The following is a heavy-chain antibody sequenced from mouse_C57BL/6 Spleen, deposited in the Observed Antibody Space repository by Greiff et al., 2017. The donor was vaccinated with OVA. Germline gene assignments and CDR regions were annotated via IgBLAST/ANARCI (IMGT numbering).Heavy chain of an antibody. Sequence: QVQLKQPGAELVRPGSSVKLSCKASGYTFTSYWMHWVKQRPIQGLEWIGNIDPSDSETHYNQKFKDKATLTVDKSSSTAYMQLSSLTSEDSAVYYCARGGNWAFDYWGQGTTLTVSS. CDR1: GYTFTSYW. CDR2: IDPSDSET. D-gene: IGHD4-1*01. V-gene: IGHV1-52*01. J-gene: IGHJ2*01. CDR3: ARGGNWAFDY.